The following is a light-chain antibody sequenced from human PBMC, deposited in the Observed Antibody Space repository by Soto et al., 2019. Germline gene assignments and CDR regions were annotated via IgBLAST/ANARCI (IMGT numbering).Light chain of an antibody. CDR3: QHYGSSPET. Sequence: EIVMTQSPATLSVSPGERATLSCRASQSVSSSYLAWYQQKPGQAPGLLIYGASSRATGIPDRFSGSGSGTDFTLTISRLEPEDFAVYYCQHYGSSPETFGQGTKVDIK. CDR2: GAS. CDR1: QSVSSSY. V-gene: IGKV3-20*01. J-gene: IGKJ1*01.